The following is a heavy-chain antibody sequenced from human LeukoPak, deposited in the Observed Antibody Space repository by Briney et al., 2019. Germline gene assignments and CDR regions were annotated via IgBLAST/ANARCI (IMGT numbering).Heavy chain of an antibody. D-gene: IGHD2-15*01. CDR3: ARFLVGAGPSRDYYYYMDV. CDR1: GGSISSSSYY. V-gene: IGHV4-39*01. Sequence: SETLSLTCTVSGGSISSSSYYGGWIRQPPGKGLEWIGSIYYSGSTYYNPSLKSRVTISVDTSKNQFSLKLSSVTAADTAVYYCARFLVGAGPSRDYYYYMDVWGKGTTVTVSS. CDR2: IYYSGST. J-gene: IGHJ6*03.